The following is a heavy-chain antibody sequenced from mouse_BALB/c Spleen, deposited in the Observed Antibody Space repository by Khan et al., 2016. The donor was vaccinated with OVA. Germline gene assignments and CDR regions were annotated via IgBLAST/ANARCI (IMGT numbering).Heavy chain of an antibody. J-gene: IGHJ2*01. Sequence: EVELVESGGGLVRPGGSLKLSCAASGFSFSSYSMSWVRQTPEKRLEWVATISSGGSYTYYPDSVKGRFTISRDNAKNTLYLQMSSLKSEDTAMCYWTSDRGYYGSSPYFDYWGQGTTLTVSS. CDR1: GFSFSSYS. CDR2: ISSGGSYT. V-gene: IGHV5-6-4*01. D-gene: IGHD1-1*01. CDR3: TSDRGYYGSSPYFDY.